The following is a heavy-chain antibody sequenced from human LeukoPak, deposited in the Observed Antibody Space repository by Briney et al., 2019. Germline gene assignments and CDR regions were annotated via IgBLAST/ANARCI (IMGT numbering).Heavy chain of an antibody. CDR3: GRVVYSYGYNRNYGMDV. D-gene: IGHD5-18*01. V-gene: IGHV4-59*01. CDR1: GGSIISYY. Sequence: SESLSLTCTVSGGSIISYYRSWIRQPPGKGLEWIGSIYYSGSTNYNPSLKSRVTISVDTSKNQFSLKLTSVTAADTAVYYCGRVVYSYGYNRNYGMDVWGQGTTVTVSS. J-gene: IGHJ6*02. CDR2: IYYSGST.